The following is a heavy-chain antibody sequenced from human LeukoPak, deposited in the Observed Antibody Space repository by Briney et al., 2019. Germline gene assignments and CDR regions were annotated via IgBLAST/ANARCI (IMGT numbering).Heavy chain of an antibody. CDR3: ARDRPSNYYDSSGSRWHHASDI. D-gene: IGHD3-22*01. CDR2: IYYSGST. Sequence: NPSETLSLTCAVYGGSFSGYYWSWIRQHPGKGLEWIGYIYYSGSTYYNPSLKSRVTISVDTSKNQFSLKLSSVTAADTAVYYCARDRPSNYYDSSGSRWHHASDIWGQGTMVTVSS. CDR1: GGSFSGYY. V-gene: IGHV4-31*11. J-gene: IGHJ3*02.